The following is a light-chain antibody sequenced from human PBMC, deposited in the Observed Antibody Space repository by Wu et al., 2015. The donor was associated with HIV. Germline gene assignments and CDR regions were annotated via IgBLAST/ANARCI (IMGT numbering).Light chain of an antibody. CDR1: QSVSSSY. Sequence: EIVLTQSPGTLSLSPGERATLSCRASQSVSSSYLAWYQQKPGQAPRLLIGGMVHPAGPLATPDRFSGSGSGTDFTLTISRLEPEDFAVYYCQQYGRSPYTFGQGTKLEIK. CDR2: VHP. V-gene: IGKV3-20*01. CDR3: QQYGRSPYT. J-gene: IGKJ2*01.